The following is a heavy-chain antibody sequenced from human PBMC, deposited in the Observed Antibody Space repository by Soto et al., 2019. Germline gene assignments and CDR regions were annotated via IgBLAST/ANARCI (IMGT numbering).Heavy chain of an antibody. D-gene: IGHD2-2*03. J-gene: IGHJ5*02. Sequence: VQLVQSGAEVKKPGSSVKVSCKASGGTFSSYAISWVRQAPGQGLEWMGGIIPIFGTANYAQKFQGRVTITADESTSTAYMELSSLRSEDTAVYYCARVGYCSSTSCFNWFDPWGQGTLVTVSS. CDR1: GGTFSSYA. V-gene: IGHV1-69*01. CDR3: ARVGYCSSTSCFNWFDP. CDR2: IIPIFGTA.